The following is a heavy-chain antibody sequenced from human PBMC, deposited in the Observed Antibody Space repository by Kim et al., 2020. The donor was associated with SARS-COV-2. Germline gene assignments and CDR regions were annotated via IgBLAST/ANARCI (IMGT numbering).Heavy chain of an antibody. CDR2: ISSSSSYT. V-gene: IGHV3-11*06. CDR1: GFTFSDYY. CDR3: ARDLRVSRPPFARSSGWYPLDY. Sequence: GGSLRLSCAASGFTFSDYYMSWIRQAPGKGLEWVSYISSSSSYTNYADSVKGRFTISRDNAKNSLYLQMNSLRAEDTAVYYCARDLRVSRPPFARSSGWYPLDYWGQGTLVTVSS. J-gene: IGHJ4*02. D-gene: IGHD6-19*01.